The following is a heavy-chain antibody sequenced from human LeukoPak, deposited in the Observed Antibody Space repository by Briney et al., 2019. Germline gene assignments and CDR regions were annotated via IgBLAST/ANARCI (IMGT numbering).Heavy chain of an antibody. J-gene: IGHJ6*03. V-gene: IGHV1-2*02. CDR1: GYTFTGYY. Sequence: ASVKVSCKASGYTFTGYYMHWVRQAPGQGLEWMGWINPNSGGTNYAQKFQGRVTKTRDTSISTAYMELSRLRSDDTAVYYCARDRGGIYYDSSGYYYAPYYYYYMDVWGKGTTVTVSS. CDR3: ARDRGGIYYDSSGYYYAPYYYYYMDV. CDR2: INPNSGGT. D-gene: IGHD3-22*01.